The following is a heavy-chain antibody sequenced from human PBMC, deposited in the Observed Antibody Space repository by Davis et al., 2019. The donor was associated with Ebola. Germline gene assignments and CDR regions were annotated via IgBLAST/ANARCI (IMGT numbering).Heavy chain of an antibody. V-gene: IGHV1-3*01. CDR2: INAGNGNT. CDR1: GYTFTQFA. Sequence: AASVQVSCQASGYTFTQFAIHWVRQAPGQRLEWMGWINAGNGNTIYSQNFQGRVTITRDTSASTVYMELSSLRSEDTAVYYCAGNSVTTRLDYYGMDVWGQGTTVTVSS. CDR3: AGNSVTTRLDYYGMDV. D-gene: IGHD4-17*01. J-gene: IGHJ6*02.